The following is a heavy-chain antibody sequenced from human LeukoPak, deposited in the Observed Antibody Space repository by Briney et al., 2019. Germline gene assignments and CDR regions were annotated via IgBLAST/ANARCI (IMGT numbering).Heavy chain of an antibody. J-gene: IGHJ4*02. Sequence: GGSLRLSCAASGFTVSSNYMSWVRQAPGKGLEWVSVIYSGGSTYYADSVKGRFTISRDNSKNTLYLQMNSLRAEDTAVYYCARDLIAVAVDYWGQGTLVTVSS. D-gene: IGHD6-19*01. CDR3: ARDLIAVAVDY. CDR2: IYSGGST. V-gene: IGHV3-66*01. CDR1: GFTVSSNY.